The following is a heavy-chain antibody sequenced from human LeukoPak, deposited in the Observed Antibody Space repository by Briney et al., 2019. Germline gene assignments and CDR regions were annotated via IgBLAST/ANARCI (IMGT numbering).Heavy chain of an antibody. J-gene: IGHJ4*02. CDR1: GFTFSSYG. D-gene: IGHD3-10*01. CDR3: VREGTYFFASGSFQGYYFDN. Sequence: GGSLRLSCAASGFTFSSYGMHWVRQAPGKGLEWVAVISNDGSDKHHADSVKGRFTVSRDNSKHTVYLQMDRLRVEDTAIYYCVREGTYFFASGSFQGYYFDNWGQGTLVTVSS. V-gene: IGHV3-30*03. CDR2: ISNDGSDK.